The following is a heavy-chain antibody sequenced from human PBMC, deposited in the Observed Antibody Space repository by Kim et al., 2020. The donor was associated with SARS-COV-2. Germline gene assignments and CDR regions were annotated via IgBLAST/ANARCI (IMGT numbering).Heavy chain of an antibody. CDR3: ARDLVLGYIAAAGLSDY. J-gene: IGHJ4*02. CDR2: ISSCSSYI. Sequence: GGSLRLSCAASGFTFSSYSMNWVRQAPGKGLEWVSSISSCSSYIYYADSVKGRFTISRDNAKNSLYLQMNSLRAEDTAVYYCARDLVLGYIAAAGLSDYWGQGTLVTVSS. CDR1: GFTFSSYS. D-gene: IGHD6-13*01. V-gene: IGHV3-21*01.